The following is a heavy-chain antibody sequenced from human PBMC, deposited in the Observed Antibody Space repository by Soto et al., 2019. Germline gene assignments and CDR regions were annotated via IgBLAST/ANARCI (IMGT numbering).Heavy chain of an antibody. Sequence: GGSLRLSCAASGFTFSSYGMHWVRQAPGKGLEWVAVIWYDGSNKYYADSVKGRFTISRDNSKNTLYLQMNSLRAEDTAVYYCARDRHDFWSGQILYYYYGMDVWGQGTTVTVSS. V-gene: IGHV3-33*01. CDR3: ARDRHDFWSGQILYYYYGMDV. D-gene: IGHD3-3*01. CDR1: GFTFSSYG. J-gene: IGHJ6*02. CDR2: IWYDGSNK.